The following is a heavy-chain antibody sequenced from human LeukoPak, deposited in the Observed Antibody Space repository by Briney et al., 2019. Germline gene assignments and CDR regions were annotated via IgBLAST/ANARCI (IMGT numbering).Heavy chain of an antibody. D-gene: IGHD3-3*01. CDR2: IYDIGST. J-gene: IGHJ4*02. CDR3: ARAPLGDSWSGYSGFDY. CDR1: GGSISSHY. Sequence: PSETLSLTCTVSGGSISSHYWSWIRQPPGKGLEWVGSIYDIGSTTYNPSLRSRVTISLDTSKKQFSLNLSSVTAADTAVYYCARAPLGDSWSGYSGFDYWGQGTLVTVSS. V-gene: IGHV4-59*11.